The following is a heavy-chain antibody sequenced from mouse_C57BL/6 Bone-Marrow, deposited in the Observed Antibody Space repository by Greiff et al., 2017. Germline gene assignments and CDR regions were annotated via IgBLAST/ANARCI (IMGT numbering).Heavy chain of an antibody. J-gene: IGHJ3*01. D-gene: IGHD2-4*01. CDR3: AVVVYEYEGVAY. CDR2: ISTYYGDA. CDR1: GYTFTDYA. Sequence: QVQLQQSGPELVRPGVSVKISCKGSGYTFTDYAMHWVKQSHAKSLEWIGVISTYYGDASYNQKFKDTATMTVDKSSSTAYMELARLTSEDSAVYYCAVVVYEYEGVAYWGQGTLVTVSA. V-gene: IGHV1-67*01.